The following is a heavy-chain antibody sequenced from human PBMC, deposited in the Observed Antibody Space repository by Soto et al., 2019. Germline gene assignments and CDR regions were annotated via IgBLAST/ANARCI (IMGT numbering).Heavy chain of an antibody. CDR1: GGSVSSGRYY. CDR3: ARVERGTATTVVDALDI. J-gene: IGHJ3*02. D-gene: IGHD1-1*01. Sequence: QAQLQQWGAGLLKPSETLSLTCAVYGGSVSSGRYYWSWIRQPPGMGLEWIGEMSHSGGTHFNPSLKSRVTISVDTYKNQFSLKMSSVTAADTALYYCARVERGTATTVVDALDIRGPGTMVTVSS. V-gene: IGHV4-34*01. CDR2: MSHSGGT.